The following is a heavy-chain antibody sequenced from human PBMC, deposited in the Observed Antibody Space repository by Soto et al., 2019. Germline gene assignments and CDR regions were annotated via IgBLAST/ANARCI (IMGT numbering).Heavy chain of an antibody. CDR3: ARGEYSSSSNYYYGMDV. J-gene: IGHJ6*02. D-gene: IGHD6-6*01. Sequence: SETLSLTCAVSGYSISSGYYWSWIRQPPGKGLEWIEEINHSGSTNYNPSLKSRVTISVDTSKNQLSLKLSSVTAADTAVYYCARGEYSSSSNYYYGMDVWGQGTTVTVSS. CDR2: INHSGST. CDR1: GYSISSGYY. V-gene: IGHV4-34*01.